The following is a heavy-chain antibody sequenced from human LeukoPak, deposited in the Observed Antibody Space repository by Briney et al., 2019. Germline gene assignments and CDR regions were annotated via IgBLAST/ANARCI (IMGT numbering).Heavy chain of an antibody. CDR3: AKSGEVRYYYGSGSYDY. D-gene: IGHD3-10*01. J-gene: IGHJ4*02. CDR2: ISYDGSNK. Sequence: GGSLRLSCAASGFTFSSYGMRWVRQAPGKGLEWVAVISYDGSNKYYEDPVKGRFTISRDNSKNTLYLQMNSLRAEDTAVYYCAKSGEVRYYYGSGSYDYWGQGTLVTVSS. CDR1: GFTFSSYG. V-gene: IGHV3-30*18.